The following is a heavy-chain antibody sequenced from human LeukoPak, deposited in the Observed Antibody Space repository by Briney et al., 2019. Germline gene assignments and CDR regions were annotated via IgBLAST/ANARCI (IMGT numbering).Heavy chain of an antibody. Sequence: PGGSLRLSCAASGFTFDDYTMSWVRQAPGKGLEWVSGINWNGGSTGYVDSVKGRFTISRDNAKNSLYLQMNSLRAEDTALYYCARGGPIAAAGASQLDYWGQGTLVTVSS. D-gene: IGHD6-13*01. CDR1: GFTFDDYT. CDR2: INWNGGST. CDR3: ARGGPIAAAGASQLDY. J-gene: IGHJ4*02. V-gene: IGHV3-20*04.